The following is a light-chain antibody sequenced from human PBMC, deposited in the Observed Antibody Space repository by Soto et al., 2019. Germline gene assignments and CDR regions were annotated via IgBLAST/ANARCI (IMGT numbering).Light chain of an antibody. CDR1: QSVSSN. Sequence: EIVMTQSPATLYVSPGERATLSCRASQSVSSNLAWYQQKPGQATRLLIYGASTRATGIPARFSGSGSGTDFTLTISSLEPEDFAVYYCQHRSNWTFGQGTKVDIK. CDR2: GAS. V-gene: IGKV3-15*01. CDR3: QHRSNWT. J-gene: IGKJ1*01.